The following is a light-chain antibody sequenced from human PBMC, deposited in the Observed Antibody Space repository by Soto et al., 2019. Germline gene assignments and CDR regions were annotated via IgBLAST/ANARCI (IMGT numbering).Light chain of an antibody. CDR1: QSVSSSY. Sequence: EIVLTQSPGTLSLSPGERATLSCRASQSVSSSYLAWYQQKPGQAPRLLIYDASSRATSIPDRFSGSGSGPDFTLTISRLETEDFAVYYCQQYGSSSYTFGQGTKLEIK. V-gene: IGKV3-20*01. CDR3: QQYGSSSYT. J-gene: IGKJ2*01. CDR2: DAS.